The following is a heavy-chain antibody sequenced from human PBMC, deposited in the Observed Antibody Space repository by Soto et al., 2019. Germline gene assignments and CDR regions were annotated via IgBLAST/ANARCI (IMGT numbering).Heavy chain of an antibody. CDR3: ARGDTVTGKNVFDF. J-gene: IGHJ3*01. D-gene: IGHD2-21*02. Sequence: LQQWGAGLLKPSETLSLTCVVYAGSFSGYYWTWIRQPPGKGLEWIGEINHSGSTNQNPSLKSRVTISIDTSKKQFSLKLSSVTAADTAVYYCARGDTVTGKNVFDFWGQAPMVTVSS. V-gene: IGHV4-34*01. CDR1: AGSFSGYY. CDR2: INHSGST.